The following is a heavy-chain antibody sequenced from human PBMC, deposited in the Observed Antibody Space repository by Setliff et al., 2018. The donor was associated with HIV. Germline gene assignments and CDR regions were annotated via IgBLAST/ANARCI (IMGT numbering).Heavy chain of an antibody. CDR2: INHSGST. CDR3: ARGRMGYYCSGSYLP. J-gene: IGHJ5*02. V-gene: IGHV4-34*01. D-gene: IGHD3-10*01. CDR1: GGSFSGYY. Sequence: SETLSLTCAVYGGSFSGYYWSWVRQPPGKGLEWIGEINHSGSTNSNPSLKSRVTISADTSKNQFSLKLTSVTAADTAVYYCARGRMGYYCSGSYLPWGQGMLVTVSS.